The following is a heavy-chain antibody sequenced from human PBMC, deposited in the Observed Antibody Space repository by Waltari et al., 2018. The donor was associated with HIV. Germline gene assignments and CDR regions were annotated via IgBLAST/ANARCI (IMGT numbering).Heavy chain of an antibody. CDR1: GFTFSSYN. D-gene: IGHD5-12*01. V-gene: IGHV3-48*02. CDR3: ARDLVAPGNFFDY. J-gene: IGHJ4*02. CDR2: ISNSGSAI. Sequence: EVQLVESGGGLVQPGGSLRLSCAASGFTFSSYNMNWVSQAPGRGLEWLSSISNSGSAIYYADSVKGRFTISRDNAKNSLYLQMNSLRDEDTAVYYCARDLVAPGNFFDYWGQGTLVTVSS.